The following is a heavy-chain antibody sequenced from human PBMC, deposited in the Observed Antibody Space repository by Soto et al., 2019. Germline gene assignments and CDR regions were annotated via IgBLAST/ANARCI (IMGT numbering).Heavy chain of an antibody. CDR2: IYYTGST. D-gene: IGHD3-10*01. CDR3: ARGPGASDYYFDY. Sequence: SETLSLTCSVSGGSVSSYWWSWIRQPPGKGLEWIGYIYYTGSTNYSPSLKGRVTISLDASKSQFSLKLTSVTAADTAVYYCARGPGASDYYFDYWGPGTLVTVSS. V-gene: IGHV4-59*02. J-gene: IGHJ4*02. CDR1: GGSVSSYW.